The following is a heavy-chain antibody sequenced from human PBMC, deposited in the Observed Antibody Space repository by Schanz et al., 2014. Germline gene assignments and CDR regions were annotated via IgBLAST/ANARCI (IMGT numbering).Heavy chain of an antibody. Sequence: QVQLVESGGGVVQPGRSLRLSCAASGFTFSKYGMHWVRQAPGKGLEWVAFIRYDGSNKYYADSVKGRFTISRDNSKNTLYLQMNSLRAEDTAVYYCAKDYSGSYYAYWGQGTLVTVSS. CDR1: GFTFSKYG. V-gene: IGHV3-30*02. J-gene: IGHJ4*02. CDR2: IRYDGSNK. D-gene: IGHD1-26*01. CDR3: AKDYSGSYYAY.